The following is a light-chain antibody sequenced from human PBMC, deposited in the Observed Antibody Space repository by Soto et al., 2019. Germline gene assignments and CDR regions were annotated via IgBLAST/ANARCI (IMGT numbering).Light chain of an antibody. V-gene: IGKV3-20*01. CDR3: QQYGSSPLT. CDR1: QSASSNY. CDR2: GAS. J-gene: IGKJ4*01. Sequence: EIVLTQSPDTLSLSPGERATLSCRASQSASSNYLAWYQQRPGQAPRLLIYGASSRATGIPDRFSGSGSGTDFTLTISRLEPEDFAVYYCQQYGSSPLTFGGGTKVEIK.